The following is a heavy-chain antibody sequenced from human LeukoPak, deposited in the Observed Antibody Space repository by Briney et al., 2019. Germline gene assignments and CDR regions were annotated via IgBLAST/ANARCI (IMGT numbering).Heavy chain of an antibody. CDR1: GGSFSGYY. D-gene: IGHD3-22*01. CDR3: ARVRWDYYDSSGYYYHPFDY. J-gene: IGHJ4*02. Sequence: SETLSLTCAVYGGSFSGYYWSWIRQPPGKGLEWIGEINHSGSTNYNPSLKSRVTISVDTSKNQFSLKLSSVTAADTAVYYCARVRWDYYDSSGYYYHPFDYWGQRTLVTVSS. V-gene: IGHV4-34*01. CDR2: INHSGST.